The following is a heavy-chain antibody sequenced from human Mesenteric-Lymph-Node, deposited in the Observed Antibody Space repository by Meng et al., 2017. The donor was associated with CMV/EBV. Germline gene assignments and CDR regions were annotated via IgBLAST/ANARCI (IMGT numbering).Heavy chain of an antibody. CDR3: ARAHDYGDYEGDY. V-gene: IGHV1-46*01. CDR2: INPSGGST. Sequence: CKASGSTFTSYSMPWVRQAPGQGLEWMGIINPSGGSTSYAQKFQGRVTMTRDTSTSTVYMELSSLRSEDTAVYYCARAHDYGDYEGDYWGQGTLVTVSS. J-gene: IGHJ4*02. CDR1: GSTFTSYS. D-gene: IGHD4-17*01.